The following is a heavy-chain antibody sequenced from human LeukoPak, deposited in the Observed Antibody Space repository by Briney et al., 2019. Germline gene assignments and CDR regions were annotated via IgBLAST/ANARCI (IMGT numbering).Heavy chain of an antibody. D-gene: IGHD4-17*01. CDR3: ARARDYGDYVFDY. CDR1: GYTFSTYY. Sequence: ASVKVSCKASGYTFSTYYIHWVRQAPGQGLEWMGIINPSGGSTSYAQKFQGRVTMTRDTSTSTVYMELTSPRSEDTAVFYCARARDYGDYVFDYWGQGTLVTVSS. J-gene: IGHJ4*02. CDR2: INPSGGST. V-gene: IGHV1-46*01.